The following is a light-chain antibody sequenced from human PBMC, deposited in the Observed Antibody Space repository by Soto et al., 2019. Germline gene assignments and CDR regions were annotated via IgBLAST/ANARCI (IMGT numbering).Light chain of an antibody. CDR2: GAS. J-gene: IGKJ2*01. V-gene: IGKV3-15*01. CDR3: QQSNNWPYT. Sequence: EIVMTQSPATLSVSPGERATLSCRASQSVSHNLAWYKQKPGQAPRLLFYGASFRATGVPARFSGSGSGTDFTLTISSLQSEDFAIYDCQQSNNWPYTFGQGTKLEIK. CDR1: QSVSHN.